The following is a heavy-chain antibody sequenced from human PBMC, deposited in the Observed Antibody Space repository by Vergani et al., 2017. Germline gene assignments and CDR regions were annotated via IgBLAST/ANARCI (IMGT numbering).Heavy chain of an antibody. CDR2: ISGSGGST. CDR1: GFTFNHYA. V-gene: IGHV3-23*01. Sequence: EVQLLESGGDLVQPGGSLRLSCAASGFTFNHYAMNWVRQAPGKGLEWVSGISGSGGSTYYAGSVKGRFTISRDSSKNTLYLQMNSLSAGDTAVYYCARDTWIQLWPGDYYYYYYMDVWGKGTTVTVSS. D-gene: IGHD5-18*01. CDR3: ARDTWIQLWPGDYYYYYYMDV. J-gene: IGHJ6*03.